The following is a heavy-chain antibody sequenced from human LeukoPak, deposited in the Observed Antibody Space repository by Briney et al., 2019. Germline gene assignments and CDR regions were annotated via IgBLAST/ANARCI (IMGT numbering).Heavy chain of an antibody. J-gene: IGHJ4*02. V-gene: IGHV4-39*01. CDR3: ASSPGGYCSSASCYTGGYFDY. D-gene: IGHD2-2*02. CDR1: GGSISSSTYY. Sequence: SETLSLTXTVSGGSISSSTYYWVWIRQPPGKGLEWTGSIYYNGNTYYNPSLKSRVTISVDTSKNQFSLRLSSVTATDRAVYYCASSPGGYCSSASCYTGGYFDYWGQGSLVTVSS. CDR2: IYYNGNT.